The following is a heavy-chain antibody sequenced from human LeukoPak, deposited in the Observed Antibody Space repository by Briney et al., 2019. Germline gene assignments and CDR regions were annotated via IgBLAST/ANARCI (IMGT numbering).Heavy chain of an antibody. J-gene: IGHJ4*02. CDR2: IYYSGNT. CDR3: ARHSGLDSSGYLYYFDY. Sequence: PSETPSLTCTVSGVSISSGGYYWSWIRQHPGKGLEWIGYIYYSGNTYYNPSLKSRVTISVDTSKNQFSLKLSSVTAADTAVYYCARHSGLDSSGYLYYFDYWGQGTLVTVSS. D-gene: IGHD3-22*01. V-gene: IGHV4-31*03. CDR1: GVSISSGGYY.